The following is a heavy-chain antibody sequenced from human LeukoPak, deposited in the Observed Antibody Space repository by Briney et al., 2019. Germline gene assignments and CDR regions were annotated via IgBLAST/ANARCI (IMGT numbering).Heavy chain of an antibody. CDR2: ISWNSGSI. J-gene: IGHJ4*02. Sequence: GGSLRLSCAASGFTFDDYAMHWVRQAPGKGLEWVPGISWNSGSIGYADSVKGRFTISRDNAKNSLYLQMNSLRAEDTALYYCATALGGYCSSTSCYLFDYWGQGTLVTVSS. D-gene: IGHD2-2*01. V-gene: IGHV3-9*01. CDR3: ATALGGYCSSTSCYLFDY. CDR1: GFTFDDYA.